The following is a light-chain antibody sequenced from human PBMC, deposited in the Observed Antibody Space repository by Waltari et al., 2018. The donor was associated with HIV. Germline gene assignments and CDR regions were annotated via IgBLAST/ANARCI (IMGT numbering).Light chain of an antibody. J-gene: IGKJ1*01. CDR1: QDINFY. Sequence: DIQLTQSPSFLSASVGDRVTITCRASQDINFYLAWYQQKPGKAPKLLSYTASTLQSGVPSRFRGSGSGTEFTLTISSLQPEDCATYYCQQLTSYPRTFGRGTKVEIK. CDR3: QQLTSYPRT. V-gene: IGKV1-9*01. CDR2: TAS.